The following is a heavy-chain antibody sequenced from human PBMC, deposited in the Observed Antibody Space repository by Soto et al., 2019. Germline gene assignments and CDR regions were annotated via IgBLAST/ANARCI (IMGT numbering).Heavy chain of an antibody. CDR3: AKYLTVAPYFDY. J-gene: IGHJ4*02. Sequence: EVQLLESGGGLVQPGGSLRLSCSASGFTFNTYAMTWVRQAPGKGLEWVSAISGSGGTTYYADSEKGRFTISRDNSKNTLYLQMNSLRAEDTAVYDCAKYLTVAPYFDYWGQGTLVTVSS. D-gene: IGHD4-17*01. V-gene: IGHV3-23*01. CDR2: ISGSGGTT. CDR1: GFTFNTYA.